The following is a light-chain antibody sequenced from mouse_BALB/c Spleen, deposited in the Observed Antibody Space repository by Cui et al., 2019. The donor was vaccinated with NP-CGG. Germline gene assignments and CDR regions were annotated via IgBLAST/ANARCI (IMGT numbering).Light chain of an antibody. Sequence: QAVFIQESVLTTSPVETVTLTCRSSTGSVTTSNYANWVQEKPDNLFTGLIGGTNNRAPGVPARFSGSLIGDKAALTITGAQTEDETIYFCALWYSNHWVFGGGTKLTVL. CDR3: ALWYSNHWV. CDR1: TGSVTTSNY. V-gene: IGLV1*01. CDR2: GTN. J-gene: IGLJ1*01.